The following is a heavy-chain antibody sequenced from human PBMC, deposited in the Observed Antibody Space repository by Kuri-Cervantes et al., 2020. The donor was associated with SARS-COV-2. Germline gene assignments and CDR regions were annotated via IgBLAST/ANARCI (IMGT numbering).Heavy chain of an antibody. J-gene: IGHJ6*02. Sequence: ICKNASGNIITSYWSSWGRQMPGKGLEWMGRIDPSDSSTNYSPSFQGHVTTSADKSISTAYLQWSSLKASDTAMYYCVRRPDSSGYNYYYYYGMDVWGQGTTVTVSS. CDR3: VRRPDSSGYNYYYYYGMDV. V-gene: IGHV5-10-1*01. D-gene: IGHD3-22*01. CDR2: IDPSDSST. CDR1: GNIITSYW.